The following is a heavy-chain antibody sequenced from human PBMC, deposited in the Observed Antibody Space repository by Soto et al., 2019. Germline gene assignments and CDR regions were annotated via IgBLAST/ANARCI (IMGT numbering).Heavy chain of an antibody. J-gene: IGHJ6*02. D-gene: IGHD3-10*01. CDR3: VRDRDLRDYYGMDV. CDR2: ISTNGRSK. Sequence: PGGSLRLSGAGSGFAYSTYMMNWVRHAPGKGLEWIADISTNGRSKSYAASVRGRFTISRDNTKNSMYLQMNSLRDDDTAVYYCVRDRDLRDYYGMDVWGQGTTVTVSS. CDR1: GFAYSTYM. V-gene: IGHV3-48*02.